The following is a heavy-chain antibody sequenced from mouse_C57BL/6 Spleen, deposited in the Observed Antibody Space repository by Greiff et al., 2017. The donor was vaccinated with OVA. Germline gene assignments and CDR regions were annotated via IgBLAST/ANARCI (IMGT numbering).Heavy chain of an antibody. CDR2: ISYDGSN. Sequence: VQLKESGPGLVKPSQSLSLTCSVTGYSITSGYYWNWIRQFPGNKLEWMGYISYDGSNNYNPSLKNRISITRDTSKNQFFLKLNSVTTEDTATYYCARERAELDFDYWGQGTTLTVSS. D-gene: IGHD4-1*01. J-gene: IGHJ2*01. CDR1: GYSITSGYY. CDR3: ARERAELDFDY. V-gene: IGHV3-6*01.